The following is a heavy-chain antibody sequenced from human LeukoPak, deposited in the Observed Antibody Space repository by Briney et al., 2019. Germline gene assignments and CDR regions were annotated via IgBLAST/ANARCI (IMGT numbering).Heavy chain of an antibody. CDR2: IYYSGST. Sequence: SETLSLTCTVSGGSISSGGYYWGWIRQHPGKGLEWIGYIYYSGSTYYNPSLKSRVTISVDTSKNQFSLKLSSVTAADTAVYYCARRSTTNNWFDPWGQGTLVTVSS. V-gene: IGHV4-31*03. D-gene: IGHD2-2*01. CDR3: ARRSTTNNWFDP. CDR1: GGSISSGGYY. J-gene: IGHJ5*02.